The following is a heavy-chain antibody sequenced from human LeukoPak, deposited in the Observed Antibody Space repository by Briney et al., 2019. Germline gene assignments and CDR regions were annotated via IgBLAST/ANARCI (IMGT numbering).Heavy chain of an antibody. CDR1: GFSFSTYG. Sequence: GGSLRLSCAASGFSFSTYGFHWVRQAPGKGLEWVTFIRFDGGKKNYADSVKGRFAISRDNAKNTVYLQMNSLRAEDTAIYYCAKDGDSTGYYSSYYNHMDVWGKGTSVTISS. J-gene: IGHJ6*03. CDR2: IRFDGGKK. V-gene: IGHV3-30*02. D-gene: IGHD3-22*01. CDR3: AKDGDSTGYYSSYYNHMDV.